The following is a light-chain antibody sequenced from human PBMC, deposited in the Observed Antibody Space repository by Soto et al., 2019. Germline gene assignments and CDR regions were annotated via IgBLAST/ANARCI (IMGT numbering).Light chain of an antibody. V-gene: IGKV3D-20*02. Sequence: EIVLTQSPGTLSLSPGERATLSCRASQSVSNNYLAWYQQKPGQAPRLLIYGASNRATGIPDRFSGSGSGTDFTLTISRLEPEDFAVYYCQQHSHWPPWTFGQGTRLEIK. J-gene: IGKJ5*01. CDR1: QSVSNNY. CDR2: GAS. CDR3: QQHSHWPPWT.